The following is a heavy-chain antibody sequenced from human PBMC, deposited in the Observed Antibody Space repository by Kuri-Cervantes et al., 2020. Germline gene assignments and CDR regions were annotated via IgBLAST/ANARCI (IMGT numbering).Heavy chain of an antibody. CDR3: AAAFYSSSGYFHI. D-gene: IGHD3-22*01. CDR1: GFTFGDYA. Sequence: GGSLRLSCTASGFTFGDYAMSWFRQAPGKGLEWVGFIRSKAYGGTTEYAASVKGRFTISRDDSKSIAYLQMNSLKTEDTAVYYCAAAFYSSSGYFHIWGQGTLVTVSS. J-gene: IGHJ4*02. CDR2: IRSKAYGGTT. V-gene: IGHV3-49*03.